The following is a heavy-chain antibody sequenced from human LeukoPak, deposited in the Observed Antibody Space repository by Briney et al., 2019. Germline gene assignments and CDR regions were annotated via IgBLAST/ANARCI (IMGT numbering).Heavy chain of an antibody. V-gene: IGHV3-23*01. CDR3: ARGGPPGYYDFWSGYYTGYYYYMDV. J-gene: IGHJ6*03. CDR1: GFTFSSYA. CDR2: ISADGSST. Sequence: LSGGSLRLSCAASGFTFSSYAMTWVRQAPGKGLEWVSTISADGSSTYYPDSVKGRFTISRDNSKSTLYLQMNSLRAEDTAVYYCARGGPPGYYDFWSGYYTGYYYYMDVWGKGTTVTVSS. D-gene: IGHD3-3*01.